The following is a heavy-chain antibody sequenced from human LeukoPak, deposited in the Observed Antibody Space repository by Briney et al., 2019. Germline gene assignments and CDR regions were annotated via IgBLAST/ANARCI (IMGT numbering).Heavy chain of an antibody. D-gene: IGHD6-6*01. Sequence: SETLSLTCTVSGGSISSYYWSWIRQPPGKGLEWIGYIYYSGSTNYSPSLKSRVTISVDTSKNQFSLKLSSVTAADTAVYYCARGSTAARPFDYWGQGTLVTVSS. CDR3: ARGSTAARPFDY. CDR2: IYYSGST. CDR1: GGSISSYY. J-gene: IGHJ4*02. V-gene: IGHV4-59*01.